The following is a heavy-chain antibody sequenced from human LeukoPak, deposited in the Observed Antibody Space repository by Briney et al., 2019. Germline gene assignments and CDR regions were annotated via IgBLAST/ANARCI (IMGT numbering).Heavy chain of an antibody. D-gene: IGHD6-13*01. CDR3: ARSLPPIAAAGYNWFDP. CDR1: GGSISSYY. Sequence: PSETLSLTCTVSGGSISSYYWSWIRQPSGKGLEWIGYTYYSGSTNYNPSLKSRVTISVDTSKNQFSLKLSSVTAADTAVYYCARSLPPIAAAGYNWFDPWGQGTLVTVSS. V-gene: IGHV4-59*01. J-gene: IGHJ5*02. CDR2: TYYSGST.